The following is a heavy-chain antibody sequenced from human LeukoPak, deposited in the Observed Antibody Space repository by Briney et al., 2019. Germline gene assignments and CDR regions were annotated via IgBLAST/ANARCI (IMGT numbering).Heavy chain of an antibody. Sequence: GGSLRLSCAASGFTFSDYALIWVRQAPGKGLEWVSAIRGTGGTTYYADSVKGRCTISRDNAKNSLYLQMHSLRAEDTAVYYCASLGNYYDSSGYYGGDAFDIWGQGTMVTVSS. V-gene: IGHV3-23*01. CDR2: IRGTGGTT. D-gene: IGHD3-22*01. CDR3: ASLGNYYDSSGYYGGDAFDI. J-gene: IGHJ3*02. CDR1: GFTFSDYA.